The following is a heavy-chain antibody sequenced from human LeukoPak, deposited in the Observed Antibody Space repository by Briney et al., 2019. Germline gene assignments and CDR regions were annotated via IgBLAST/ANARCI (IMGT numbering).Heavy chain of an antibody. Sequence: ASVKVSCKASGYTFTGYYMHWVRQAPGQGLEWMGWINPNSGGTNYAQKFQGRVTMTRNTSISTAYMELSSLRSEDTAVYYCARGRKNYYYGMDVWGQGTTVTVSS. CDR3: ARGRKNYYYGMDV. CDR2: INPNSGGT. V-gene: IGHV1-2*02. CDR1: GYTFTGYY. J-gene: IGHJ6*02.